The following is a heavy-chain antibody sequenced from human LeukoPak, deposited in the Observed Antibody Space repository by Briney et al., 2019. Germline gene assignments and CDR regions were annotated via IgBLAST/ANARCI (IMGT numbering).Heavy chain of an antibody. Sequence: SVKVSCKASGGTFSSYAISWVRQAPGQGLGWMGGITPIFGTANYAQKFQGRVTITADESTSTAYMELSSLRSEDTAVYYCASPYDFWTWGQGTLVTVSS. CDR2: ITPIFGTA. J-gene: IGHJ5*02. V-gene: IGHV1-69*13. CDR3: ASPYDFWT. D-gene: IGHD3-3*01. CDR1: GGTFSSYA.